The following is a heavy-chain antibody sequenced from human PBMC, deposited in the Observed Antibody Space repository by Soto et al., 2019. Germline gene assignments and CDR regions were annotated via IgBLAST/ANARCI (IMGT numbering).Heavy chain of an antibody. D-gene: IGHD2-15*01. CDR1: GYTFTSYA. V-gene: IGHV1-3*01. CDR3: ARTTPTHYCNGASCYSRAFDT. CDR2: INAGNGNT. J-gene: IGHJ3*02. Sequence: SVQVSCKASGYTFTSYAMHWVRQAPGQRLEWMGWINAGNGNTKYSQKFQGRVTITRDTSASTAYMELSSLRSEDTAVYYCARTTPTHYCNGASCYSRAFDTWGQGTMGTVS.